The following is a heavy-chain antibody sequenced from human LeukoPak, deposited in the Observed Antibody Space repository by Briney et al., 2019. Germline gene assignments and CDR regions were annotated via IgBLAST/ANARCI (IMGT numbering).Heavy chain of an antibody. CDR2: IYTSGST. J-gene: IGHJ5*02. CDR3: ARDYDVLTAYPPTQLFDP. D-gene: IGHD3-9*01. CDR1: GDSISSYY. Sequence: SETLSLTCTVSGDSISSYYCSWIRQPPGKGLEWIGRIYTSGSTNYNPSLKSRVTMSVGTSKNQFSLKLNSVTAADTAVYYCARDYDVLTAYPPTQLFDPWGQGTLVTVSS. V-gene: IGHV4-4*07.